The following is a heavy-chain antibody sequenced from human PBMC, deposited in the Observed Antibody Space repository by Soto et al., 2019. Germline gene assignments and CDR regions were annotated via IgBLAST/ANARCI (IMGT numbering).Heavy chain of an antibody. J-gene: IGHJ6*02. Sequence: SETLSLTCTVSGDSISSYFWSWIRQPPGKGLEWIGCVYHSGSTNYSPSLTRRVSISVDTSKNQFSLRLTSVTAADTAVYYCARTYSSSYSRYPVYYGMDVWGQGTTVTVSS. CDR1: GDSISSYF. V-gene: IGHV4-59*01. CDR3: ARTYSSSYSRYPVYYGMDV. CDR2: VYHSGST. D-gene: IGHD3-22*01.